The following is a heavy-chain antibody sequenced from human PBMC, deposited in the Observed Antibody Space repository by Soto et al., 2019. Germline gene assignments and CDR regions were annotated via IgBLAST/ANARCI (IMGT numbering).Heavy chain of an antibody. CDR3: ATVTYYYDPHFDY. CDR2: FDPEDGET. CDR1: GYTLTELS. D-gene: IGHD3-22*01. Sequence: ASVKVSCKVSGYTLTELSMHWVRQAPGKGLERMVGFDPEDGETIYAQKFQGRVTMTEDTSTDTAYMELSSLRSDDMAVYYCATVTYYYDPHFDYWGQGTLVTVSS. V-gene: IGHV1-24*01. J-gene: IGHJ4*02.